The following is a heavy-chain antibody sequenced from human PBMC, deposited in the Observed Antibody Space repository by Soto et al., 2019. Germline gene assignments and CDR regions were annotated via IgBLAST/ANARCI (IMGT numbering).Heavy chain of an antibody. CDR1: GGTFSSYA. J-gene: IGHJ6*02. CDR2: IIPIFGTA. Sequence: SVKVSCKASGGTFSSYAISWVRQAPGQGLEWMGGIIPIFGTANYAQKFQGRVTITADKSTSTAYMELSSLRSEDTAVYYCARDGGSPVAGTPYYYGMDVWGQGTTVTVSS. V-gene: IGHV1-69*06. CDR3: ARDGGSPVAGTPYYYGMDV. D-gene: IGHD6-19*01.